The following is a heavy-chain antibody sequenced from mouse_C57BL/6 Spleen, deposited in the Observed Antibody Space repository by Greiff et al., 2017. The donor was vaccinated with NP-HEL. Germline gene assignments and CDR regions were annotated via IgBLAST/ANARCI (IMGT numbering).Heavy chain of an antibody. V-gene: IGHV1-82*01. CDR3: ARMGLLRPHWYFDV. J-gene: IGHJ1*03. D-gene: IGHD1-2*01. CDR2: IYPGDGDT. Sequence: QVQLQQSGPELVKPGASVKISCKASGYAFSSSWMNWVKQRPGKGLEWIGRIYPGDGDTNYIGKFKGKATLTADKSSSTAYIQLSSLTSEDSAVYFCARMGLLRPHWYFDVWGTGTTVTVSS. CDR1: GYAFSSSW.